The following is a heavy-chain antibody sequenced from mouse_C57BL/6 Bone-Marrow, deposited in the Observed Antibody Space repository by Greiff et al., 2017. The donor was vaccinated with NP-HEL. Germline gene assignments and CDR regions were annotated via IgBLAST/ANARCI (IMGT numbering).Heavy chain of an antibody. Sequence: QVQLQQSGAELVRPGTSVKMSCKASGYTFTNYWIGWAKQRPGHGLEWIGDIYPGGGYTNYNEKFKGKATLTADKSSSTAYMQFSSLTSEDSAIYYCARMGITTVVATHYYFDYWGQGTTLTVSS. J-gene: IGHJ2*01. V-gene: IGHV1-63*01. CDR3: ARMGITTVVATHYYFDY. CDR2: IYPGGGYT. CDR1: GYTFTNYW. D-gene: IGHD1-1*01.